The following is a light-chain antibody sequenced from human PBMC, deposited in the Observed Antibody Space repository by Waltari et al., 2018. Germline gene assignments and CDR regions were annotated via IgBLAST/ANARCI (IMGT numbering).Light chain of an antibody. CDR2: RND. CDR3: ATWDDSLNGWV. CDR1: NSNIGKNP. J-gene: IGLJ3*02. V-gene: IGLV1-44*01. Sequence: QSLLTQAPSASAPPGQRITMTCSGSNSNIGKNPVTRYQQLPGTAPKLLVYRNDPRPSEVPDRFSGSRSGTSASLAISGLQFDDEAYYYCATWDDSLNGWVFGGGTRLTVL.